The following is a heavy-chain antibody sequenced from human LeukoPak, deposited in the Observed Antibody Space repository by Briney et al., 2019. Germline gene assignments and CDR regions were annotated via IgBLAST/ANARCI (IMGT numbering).Heavy chain of an antibody. D-gene: IGHD3-22*01. J-gene: IGHJ3*02. CDR1: GGSISTYY. CDR3: ARHCPYDSGGYQVDFDI. Sequence: SETLSLTCTLSGGSISTYYWSWIRQPPGKGLEWLAYVHSNGRTNYNPSLKSRLTISLDTSKNQFSLNVRSVTAADTAVYYCARHCPYDSGGYQVDFDIWCQGKMVTVSS. V-gene: IGHV4-59*08. CDR2: VHSNGRT.